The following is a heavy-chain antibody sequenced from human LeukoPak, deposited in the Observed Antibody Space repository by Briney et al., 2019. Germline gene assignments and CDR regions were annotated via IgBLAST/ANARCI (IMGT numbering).Heavy chain of an antibody. D-gene: IGHD6-19*01. CDR1: GGSISSYY. CDR3: ARGSSGWHFDY. CDR2: IYYSGST. J-gene: IGHJ4*02. Sequence: PSQTLSLTCTVSGGSISSYYWSWTRQPPGKGLEWIGYIYYSGSTNYNPSLKSRVTISVDTSENQFSLKLSSVTAADTAVYYCARGSSGWHFDYWGQGTLVTVSS. V-gene: IGHV4-59*01.